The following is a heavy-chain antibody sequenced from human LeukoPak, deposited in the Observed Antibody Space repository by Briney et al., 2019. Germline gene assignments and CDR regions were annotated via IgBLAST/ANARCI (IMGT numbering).Heavy chain of an antibody. CDR1: GGSINSYY. CDR3: ARSVGAWDVFDL. Sequence: SETLSLTCTVSGGSINSYYWSWIRQPPGKGLEWIGSVFYSGSTYYNPSLKSRVTMSADTSKNQFSLRLSSVTATDTAVYHCARSVGAWDVFDLWGQGTMVTVSS. J-gene: IGHJ3*01. D-gene: IGHD3-16*01. CDR2: VFYSGST. V-gene: IGHV4-59*01.